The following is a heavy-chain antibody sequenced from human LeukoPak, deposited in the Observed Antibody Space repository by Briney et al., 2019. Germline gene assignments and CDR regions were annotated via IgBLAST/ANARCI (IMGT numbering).Heavy chain of an antibody. CDR3: ARAEYCSSTSCYPSSGWFHYFDY. J-gene: IGHJ4*02. Sequence: ASVKVSCKASGYTFTDYYVHWVRQAPGQGLEWLGWINPNSGGTNYAQKFQGRVTMTRDTSISTAYMELSRLRSDDTAVYYCARAEYCSSTSCYPSSGWFHYFDYWGQGTLVTVSS. D-gene: IGHD2-2*01. CDR1: GYTFTDYY. CDR2: INPNSGGT. V-gene: IGHV1-2*02.